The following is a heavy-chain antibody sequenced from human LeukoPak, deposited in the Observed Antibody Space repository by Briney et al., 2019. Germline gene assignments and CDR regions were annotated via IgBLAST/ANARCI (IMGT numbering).Heavy chain of an antibody. Sequence: GGSLRLSCAASGFTFSSYEMNWVRQAPGKGLEWVSYISSSGSTIYYADSVKGRFTISRDNAKNSLYLQMNSLRAEDKSVYYFAGNRDFAIWGEGTMVTVSS. D-gene: IGHD2/OR15-2a*01. V-gene: IGHV3-48*03. CDR1: GFTFSSYE. CDR3: AGNRDFAI. J-gene: IGHJ3*02. CDR2: ISSSGSTI.